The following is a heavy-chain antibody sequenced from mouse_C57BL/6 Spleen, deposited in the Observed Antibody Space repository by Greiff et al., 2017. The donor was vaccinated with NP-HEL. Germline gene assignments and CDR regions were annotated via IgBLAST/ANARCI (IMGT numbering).Heavy chain of an antibody. CDR3: ARSGGGTTKFAY. D-gene: IGHD1-1*01. Sequence: VQLQQSGPELVKPGASVKISCKASGYSFTGYYMNWVKQSPEKSLEWIGEINPSTGGTTYNQKFKAKATLTVDKSSSTAYMQLKSLTSEDSAVYYCARSGGGTTKFAYWGQGTLVTVSA. CDR2: INPSTGGT. J-gene: IGHJ3*01. CDR1: GYSFTGYY. V-gene: IGHV1-42*01.